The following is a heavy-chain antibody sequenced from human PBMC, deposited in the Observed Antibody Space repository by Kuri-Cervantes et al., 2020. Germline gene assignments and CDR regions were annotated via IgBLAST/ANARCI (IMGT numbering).Heavy chain of an antibody. D-gene: IGHD4-17*01. CDR3: AREGTTVTTHDAFDI. Sequence: SVKVSCKASGGTFSSYAISWVRQAPGQGLEWMGGIIPIFGTANYAQKFQGRVTITADESTSTAYMELSSLRSEDTAVYYCAREGTTVTTHDAFDIRGQGTMVTVSS. V-gene: IGHV1-69*13. CDR1: GGTFSSYA. J-gene: IGHJ3*02. CDR2: IIPIFGTA.